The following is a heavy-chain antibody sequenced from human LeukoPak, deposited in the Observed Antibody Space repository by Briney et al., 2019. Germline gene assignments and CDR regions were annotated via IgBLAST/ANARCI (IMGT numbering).Heavy chain of an antibody. J-gene: IGHJ6*03. V-gene: IGHV4-59*01. D-gene: IGHD2-15*01. Sequence: SETLSLTCTVSGGSISSYYWSWIRQPPGKGLEWIGYIYYSGSTNYNPSLKSRVTISVDTSKNQFSLKLSSMTVADTDLYYCARVAARDYYMDVWGKGTTVTVSS. CDR2: IYYSGST. CDR3: ARVAARDYYMDV. CDR1: GGSISSYY.